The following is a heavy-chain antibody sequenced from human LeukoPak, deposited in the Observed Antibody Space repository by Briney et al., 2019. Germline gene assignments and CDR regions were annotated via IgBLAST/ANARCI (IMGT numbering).Heavy chain of an antibody. Sequence: GGSLRLSCAASGFTFSSYEMNWVRQAPGKGLEWVSYISSSSSTIYYADSVKGRFTISRDNAKNSLYLQMNSLRAEDTAVYYCATRLAHYYDSSGQKGFLGGRHYWGQGTLVTVSS. CDR3: ATRLAHYYDSSGQKGFLGGRHY. J-gene: IGHJ4*02. CDR2: ISSSSSTI. D-gene: IGHD3-22*01. CDR1: GFTFSSYE. V-gene: IGHV3-48*01.